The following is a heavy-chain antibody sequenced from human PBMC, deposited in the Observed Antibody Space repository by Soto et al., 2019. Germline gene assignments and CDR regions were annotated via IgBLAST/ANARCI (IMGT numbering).Heavy chain of an antibody. J-gene: IGHJ4*02. CDR1: GGSISSGGYS. Sequence: PSETLSLTCTVSGGSISSGGYSWSWIRQPPGKGLEWIGYIYHSGSTYYNPSLKSRVTISIDTSKNQFFLKLNSVTAADTGLYFCARNGGSTWYYFDSWGQGTVVTVSS. CDR3: ARNGGSTWYYFDS. CDR2: IYHSGST. V-gene: IGHV4-30-2*01. D-gene: IGHD6-13*01.